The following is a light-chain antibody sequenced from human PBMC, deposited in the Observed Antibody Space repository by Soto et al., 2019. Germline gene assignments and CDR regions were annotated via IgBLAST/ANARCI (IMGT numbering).Light chain of an antibody. Sequence: EIVSTQSPGTLSLSPGEGATLSCRASQSFSSSYLAWYQQKPGQAPRLLIYGASSRATGIPDRFSGSGSGTDFTLTISRLEPEDFAVYYCQQYGSSSWTFGQGTKVEIK. J-gene: IGKJ1*01. CDR3: QQYGSSSWT. V-gene: IGKV3-20*01. CDR1: QSFSSSY. CDR2: GAS.